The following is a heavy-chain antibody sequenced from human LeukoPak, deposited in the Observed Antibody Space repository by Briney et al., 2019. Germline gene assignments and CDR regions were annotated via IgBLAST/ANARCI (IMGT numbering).Heavy chain of an antibody. CDR1: GFSFSSYA. Sequence: PGGSLRLSCTASGFSFSSYAMSWVRQAPGKGLEWVSAISGSGGSTYYADSVKGRFTISRDNSKNTLYLQMNSLRAEDTAVYYCAKSDCTSSSCYTIDYWGQGTLVTVSS. V-gene: IGHV3-23*01. CDR2: ISGSGGST. CDR3: AKSDCTSSSCYTIDY. D-gene: IGHD2-2*02. J-gene: IGHJ4*02.